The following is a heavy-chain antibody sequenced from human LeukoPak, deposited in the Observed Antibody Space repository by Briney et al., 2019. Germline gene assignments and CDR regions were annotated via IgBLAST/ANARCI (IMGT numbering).Heavy chain of an antibody. J-gene: IGHJ4*02. D-gene: IGHD6-13*01. CDR3: ARDFGVAAAGPKTNLSLILDY. Sequence: GASVKVSCKASGYTFTSYYMHWGRQAPGQGLEWMGIINPSGGSTSYAQKFQGRVTMTRDTSTSTVYMELSSLRSEDTAVCYCARDFGVAAAGPKTNLSLILDYWGQGTLVTVSS. V-gene: IGHV1-46*01. CDR1: GYTFTSYY. CDR2: INPSGGST.